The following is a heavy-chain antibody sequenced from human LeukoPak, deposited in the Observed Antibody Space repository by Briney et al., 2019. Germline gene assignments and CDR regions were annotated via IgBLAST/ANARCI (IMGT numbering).Heavy chain of an antibody. V-gene: IGHV3-21*01. D-gene: IGHD3-3*01. CDR1: GFTFSSYS. CDR2: ISSSSSYI. Sequence: GGSLRLSCAASGFTFSSYSMNWVRQAPGKGLEWVSSISSSSSYIYYADSVKGRFTISRDNAKNSLYLQMNSLRAEDTAVYYCARIRYSNFWSGQAINSYMDVWGKGPTVTVSS. CDR3: ARIRYSNFWSGQAINSYMDV. J-gene: IGHJ6*03.